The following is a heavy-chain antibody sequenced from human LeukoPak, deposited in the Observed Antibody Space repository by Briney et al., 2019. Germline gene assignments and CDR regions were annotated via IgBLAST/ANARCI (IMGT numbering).Heavy chain of an antibody. CDR1: GFTFSSYG. D-gene: IGHD2-15*01. CDR2: IRYDGSNK. Sequence: GGSLRLSCAASGFTFSSYGMHWVRQAPGKGLEWVAFIRYDGSNKYYAESVKGRFTISRDNSKSTLYLQMNSLTAEDTAVYYCAKDPGRYCSSASCPDPFDPWGQGTLVTVSS. CDR3: AKDPGRYCSSASCPDPFDP. V-gene: IGHV3-30*02. J-gene: IGHJ5*02.